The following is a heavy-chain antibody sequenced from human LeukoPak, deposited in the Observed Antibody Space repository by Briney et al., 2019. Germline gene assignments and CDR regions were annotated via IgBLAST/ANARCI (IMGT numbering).Heavy chain of an antibody. CDR3: ARVRCSGGSCPYYYYYYYMDV. CDR1: GGSFSGYY. CDR2: IYYSGST. D-gene: IGHD2-15*01. V-gene: IGHV4-59*12. J-gene: IGHJ6*03. Sequence: SETLSLTCAVYGGSFSGYYWSWIRQPPGKGLEWIGYIYYSGSTNYNPSLKSRVTISVDTSKNQFSLKLRVVTAADTAVYYCARVRCSGGSCPYYYYYYYMDVWGKGAMVTVSS.